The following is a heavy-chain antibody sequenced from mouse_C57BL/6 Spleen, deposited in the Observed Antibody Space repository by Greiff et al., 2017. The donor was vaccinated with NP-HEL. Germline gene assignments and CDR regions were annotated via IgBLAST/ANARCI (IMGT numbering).Heavy chain of an antibody. Sequence: VKLQQSGAELARPGASVKLSCKASGYTFTSYGISWVKQRTGQGLEWIGEIYPRSGNTYYNEKFKGKATLTADKSSSTAYMELRSLTSEDSAVYFCARYYGSSYYYFDYWGQGTTLTVSS. CDR2: IYPRSGNT. CDR3: ARYYGSSYYYFDY. CDR1: GYTFTSYG. J-gene: IGHJ2*01. V-gene: IGHV1-81*01. D-gene: IGHD1-1*01.